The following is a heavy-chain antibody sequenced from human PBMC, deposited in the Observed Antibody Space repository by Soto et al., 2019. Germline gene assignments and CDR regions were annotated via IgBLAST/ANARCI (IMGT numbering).Heavy chain of an antibody. CDR2: ISYDGSNK. CDR3: ARDRGDGYNIYY. D-gene: IGHD5-12*01. CDR1: GFTFSSYA. V-gene: IGHV3-30-3*01. J-gene: IGHJ4*02. Sequence: GSLGLSCAASGFTFSSYAMHWVRQAPGKGLEWVAVISYDGSNKYYADSVKGRFTISRDNSKNTLYLQMNSLRAEDTAVYYCARDRGDGYNIYYWGQGTLVTV.